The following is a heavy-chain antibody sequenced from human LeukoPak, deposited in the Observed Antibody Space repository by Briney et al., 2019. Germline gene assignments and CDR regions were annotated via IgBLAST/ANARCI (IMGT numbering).Heavy chain of an antibody. CDR2: IYYSGST. V-gene: IGHV4-39*07. Sequence: SETLSLTCTVSGGSISSYYWGWIRQPPGKGLEWIGSIYYSGSTFYNPSLKSRVTISVETSKNQFSLKLNSVTAADTAVYYCAKEHITTTGTLDDYWGQGTLVTVSS. CDR1: GGSISSYY. CDR3: AKEHITTTGTLDDY. J-gene: IGHJ4*02. D-gene: IGHD1-1*01.